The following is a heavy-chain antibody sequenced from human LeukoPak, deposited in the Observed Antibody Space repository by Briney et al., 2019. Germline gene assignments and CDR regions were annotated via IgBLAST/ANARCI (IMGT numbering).Heavy chain of an antibody. Sequence: SETLSLTCTVSGGSISGHYWSWIRQPPGKGLEWIGYIYYSGSTNYNPSLKSRVTISVDTSKNQFSLKLSSVTAADTAVYYCARAVTYYYASSGYYYFDYWGQGTLATVSS. J-gene: IGHJ4*02. V-gene: IGHV4-59*11. CDR2: IYYSGST. CDR3: ARAVTYYYASSGYYYFDY. D-gene: IGHD3-22*01. CDR1: GGSISGHY.